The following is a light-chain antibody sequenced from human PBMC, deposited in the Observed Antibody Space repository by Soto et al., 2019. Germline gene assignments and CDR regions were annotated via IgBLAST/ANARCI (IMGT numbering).Light chain of an antibody. Sequence: QSALTQPASVSGSPGQSITISCTGTSGDVGSYNLVSWYQHHPGKAPKLMIYEGSKRPSGVSNRFSGSKSGSTASLTISGLQAEDEADIYCCSYARSSTYVFGTGTKVTVL. J-gene: IGLJ1*01. CDR1: SGDVGSYNL. V-gene: IGLV2-23*01. CDR3: CSYARSSTYV. CDR2: EGS.